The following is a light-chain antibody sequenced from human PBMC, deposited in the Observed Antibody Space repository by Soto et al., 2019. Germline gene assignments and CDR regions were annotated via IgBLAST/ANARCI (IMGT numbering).Light chain of an antibody. J-gene: IGLJ1*01. CDR2: GNS. Sequence: QAVVTQPPSVSGAPGQRVTISCTGSSSNIGAGYDVHWYQQLPGTAPKLLIYGNSNRPSGVPDRFSGSKSGTSASLAITGLQAEDEADYYCQSSDSSLSGSEVFGTGTKLTVL. V-gene: IGLV1-40*01. CDR3: QSSDSSLSGSEV. CDR1: SSNIGAGYD.